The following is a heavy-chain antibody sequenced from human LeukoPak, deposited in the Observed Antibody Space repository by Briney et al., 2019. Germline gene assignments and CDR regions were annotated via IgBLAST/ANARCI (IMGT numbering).Heavy chain of an antibody. D-gene: IGHD2-2*01. J-gene: IGHJ5*02. CDR1: GGTFSSYT. Sequence: ASVKVSCKASGGTFSSYTISWVRQAPGQGLEWMGRIIPILGIANYAQKFQGRVTITADKSTSTAYMELSSLRSEDTAVYYCARGYCSSTSCYLHWFDPWGQGTLVTVSS. CDR3: ARGYCSSTSCYLHWFDP. CDR2: IIPILGIA. V-gene: IGHV1-69*02.